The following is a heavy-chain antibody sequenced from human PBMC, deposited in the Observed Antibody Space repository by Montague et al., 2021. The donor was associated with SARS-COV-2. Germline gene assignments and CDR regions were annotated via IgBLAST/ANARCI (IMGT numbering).Heavy chain of an antibody. CDR2: ISDDGSKK. V-gene: IGHV3-30*04. J-gene: IGHJ4*02. Sequence: SLRFSCAASGFTFSSYAMHWVRQAPGKGLEWVAVISDDGSKKYYVDSVKGRFTISRDNSKNTLYLQMNSLRTEDTAVYYCARDRSWLILGELDYWGQGTLVTVSS. D-gene: IGHD6-19*01. CDR1: GFTFSSYA. CDR3: ARDRSWLILGELDY.